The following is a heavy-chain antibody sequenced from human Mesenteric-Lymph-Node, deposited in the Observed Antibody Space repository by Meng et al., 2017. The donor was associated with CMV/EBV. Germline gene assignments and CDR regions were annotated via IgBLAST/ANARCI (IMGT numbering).Heavy chain of an antibody. D-gene: IGHD4-11*01. CDR1: GFTVSSNY. CDR2: IYSGGST. J-gene: IGHJ6*02. V-gene: IGHV3-53*05. Sequence: GGSLRLSCAASGFTVSSNYMSWVRQAPGKGLEWVSVIYSGGSTYYADSVKGRFTISRDNSKNTLYLQMNSLRPDDTAVYYCARDALTVSPYYYGMGVWGQGTTVTVSS. CDR3: ARDALTVSPYYYGMGV.